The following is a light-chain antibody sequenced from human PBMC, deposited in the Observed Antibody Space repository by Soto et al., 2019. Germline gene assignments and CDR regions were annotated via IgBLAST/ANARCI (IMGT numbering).Light chain of an antibody. CDR3: LQDYNYPFT. CDR1: QDIRKD. CDR2: GAS. V-gene: IGKV1-6*01. Sequence: IQMTQSPSTLSASVGDRVTITCRASQDIRKDLAWYQQKPGKAPQILIYGASTLQTGVASRFSGSGSATDFTLTISSLQPEDSAAYYCLQDYNYPFTFGQGTKVDIK. J-gene: IGKJ2*01.